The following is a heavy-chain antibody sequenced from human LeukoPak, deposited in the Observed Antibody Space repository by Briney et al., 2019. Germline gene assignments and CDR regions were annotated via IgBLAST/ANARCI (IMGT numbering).Heavy chain of an antibody. CDR3: AKGRRDAYNFDFDY. V-gene: IGHV3-23*01. Sequence: PGGSLRLSCAASGFTFSSYAMNWVRQAPGKGLGWVSTISGGGGSTYYADSVKGRFTISRDNSKNTLYLQMNSLRAEDTAVYYCAKGRRDAYNFDFDYWGQGTLVTVSS. J-gene: IGHJ4*02. D-gene: IGHD5-24*01. CDR1: GFTFSSYA. CDR2: ISGGGGST.